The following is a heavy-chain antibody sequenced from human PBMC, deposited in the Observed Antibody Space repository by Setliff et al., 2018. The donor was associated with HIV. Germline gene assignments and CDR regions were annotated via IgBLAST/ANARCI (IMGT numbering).Heavy chain of an antibody. CDR3: ARAVGHCSDFSYNMYYYYMDV. J-gene: IGHJ6*03. CDR1: GFSFGSYR. D-gene: IGHD2-15*01. CDR2: ITKDSSTI. V-gene: IGHV3-48*01. Sequence: PGGSLRLSCAASGFSFGSYRMTWVRQAPGKGLEWVSYITKDSSTIYYADSVKGRFTISRDNAKKSLYLQMNSLRAEDTAVYYCARAVGHCSDFSYNMYYYYMDVWGKGTTVTVS.